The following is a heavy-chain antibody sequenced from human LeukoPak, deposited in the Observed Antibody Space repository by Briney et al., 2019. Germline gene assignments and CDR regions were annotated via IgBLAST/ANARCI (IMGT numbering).Heavy chain of an antibody. Sequence: SETLSLTCAVYGGSFSGYYWSWIRQPPGKGLEWIGEINHSGSANYNPSLKSRVTISLDTSKNQFSLKLSSVTAADTAVYYCAREPYYYDSSGYRYWGQGTLVTVSS. CDR3: AREPYYYDSSGYRY. V-gene: IGHV4-34*01. J-gene: IGHJ4*02. CDR1: GGSFSGYY. CDR2: INHSGSA. D-gene: IGHD3-22*01.